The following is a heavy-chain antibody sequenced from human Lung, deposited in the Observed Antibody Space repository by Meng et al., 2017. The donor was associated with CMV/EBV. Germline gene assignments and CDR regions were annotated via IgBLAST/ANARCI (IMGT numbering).Heavy chain of an antibody. D-gene: IGHD2-2*01. CDR1: GGSFSGYY. V-gene: IGHV4-34*01. CDR2: INHSGST. CDR3: ARARVVPAYYYGMDV. J-gene: IGHJ6*02. Sequence: SETXSLTCAVYGGSFSGYYWSWIRQPPGKGLEWIGEINHSGSTNYNPSLKSRVTISVDTSKNQFSLKLSSVTAADTAVYYCARARVVPAYYYGMDVWGQGTTVTVSS.